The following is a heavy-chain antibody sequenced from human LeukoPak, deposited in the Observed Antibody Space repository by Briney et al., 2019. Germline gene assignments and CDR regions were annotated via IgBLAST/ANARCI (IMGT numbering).Heavy chain of an antibody. V-gene: IGHV3-49*04. CDR1: GFTFSSYS. J-gene: IGHJ4*02. CDR2: IRSKAYGGTT. Sequence: HPGGSLRLSCAASGFTFSSYSMSWVRQAPGKGLEWVGFIRSKAYGGTTEYAASVKGRFTISRDDSKSIAYLQMNSLKTEDTAVYYCTRDTYYYDSSIPGYWGQGTLVTVSS. CDR3: TRDTYYYDSSIPGY. D-gene: IGHD3-22*01.